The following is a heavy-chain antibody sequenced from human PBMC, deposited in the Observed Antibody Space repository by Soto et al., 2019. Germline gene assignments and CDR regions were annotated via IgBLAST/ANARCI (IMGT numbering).Heavy chain of an antibody. Sequence: QVPLVQSGAEVKKPGSSVKVSCKASGGTFSSYAISWVRQAPGQGLEWMGGIIPIFGTANYAQKFQGRVTITADESTSTAYMELSSLRSEDTAVYYCARGTVRGVTLYYYYGMDVWGQGTTVTVSS. CDR3: ARGTVRGVTLYYYYGMDV. CDR2: IIPIFGTA. CDR1: GGTFSSYA. V-gene: IGHV1-69*01. J-gene: IGHJ6*02. D-gene: IGHD3-10*01.